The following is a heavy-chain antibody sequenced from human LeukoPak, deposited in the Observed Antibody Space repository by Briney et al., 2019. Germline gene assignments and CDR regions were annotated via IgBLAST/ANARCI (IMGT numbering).Heavy chain of an antibody. Sequence: PGGSLRLSCAASGFTFSNYWMHWVRQAPGKGLVWVSRINSDGINTSYADSVKGRFTISRDNAKNTLNLQMNSLRAEDTAVYYCAKAVRYYYGSGSSYFDYWGQGTLVTVSS. CDR2: INSDGINT. V-gene: IGHV3-74*01. CDR1: GFTFSNYW. J-gene: IGHJ4*02. D-gene: IGHD3-10*01. CDR3: AKAVRYYYGSGSSYFDY.